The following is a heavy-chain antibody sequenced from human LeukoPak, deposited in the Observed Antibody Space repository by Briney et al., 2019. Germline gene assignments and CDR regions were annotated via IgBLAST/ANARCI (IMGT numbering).Heavy chain of an antibody. V-gene: IGHV4-30-4*08. D-gene: IGHD3-10*01. CDR2: IYYSGST. J-gene: IGHJ4*02. CDR3: ARDPWGWFGEGGFDY. Sequence: SETLSLTCTVSGGSISSGDYYWSWIRQPPGKGLEWLGYIYYSGSTYYNPSLKSRVTIAVDTSKNQFSLKLSAVTAAGTAVYDCARDPWGWFGEGGFDYWGQGTLVTVSS. CDR1: GGSISSGDYY.